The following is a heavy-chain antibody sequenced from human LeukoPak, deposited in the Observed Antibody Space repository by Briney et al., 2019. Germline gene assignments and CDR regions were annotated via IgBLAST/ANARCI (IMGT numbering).Heavy chain of an antibody. CDR1: GYTFTSYG. CDR2: VSAYNGNT. V-gene: IGHV1-18*01. Sequence: ASMKVSCKASGYTFTSYGISWVRQAPGQGLEWMGWVSAYNGNTNYAQKLQGRVTMTTDTSTSTAYMELRSLRSDDTAVYYCARDVVPIVVVVDAPAFDYWGQGTLVTVSS. D-gene: IGHD2-15*01. CDR3: ARDVVPIVVVVDAPAFDY. J-gene: IGHJ4*02.